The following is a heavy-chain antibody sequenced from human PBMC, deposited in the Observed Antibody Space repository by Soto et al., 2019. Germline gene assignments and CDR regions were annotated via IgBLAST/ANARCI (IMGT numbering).Heavy chain of an antibody. CDR3: ARDRFYCSGGSCYSGWFDP. CDR1: GYTFINYG. Sequence: QVQLVQSGAEVKKPGASVKVSCKASGYTFINYGISWVRQAPGQGLEWMGWISAYNGNTNYVQKFQGRVTMTTDTSTSTAYMELRSLRSDDTALYFCARDRFYCSGGSCYSGWFDPWGQGTLVTVSS. D-gene: IGHD2-15*01. V-gene: IGHV1-18*01. CDR2: ISAYNGNT. J-gene: IGHJ5*02.